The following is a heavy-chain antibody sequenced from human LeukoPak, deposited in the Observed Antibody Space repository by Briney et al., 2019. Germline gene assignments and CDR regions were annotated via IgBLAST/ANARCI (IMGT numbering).Heavy chain of an antibody. Sequence: SETLSLTCTVSGDSINSNNYYWSWIRQPAGKGLEWIGRIYSSGRTNYNPSLKSRVTISLDTSRNQFSLRLYSVTAADTAVYYCARRSCSGGTCYESRGWFDSWGQGTLVTVSS. CDR1: GDSINSNNYY. V-gene: IGHV4-61*02. CDR2: IYSSGRT. D-gene: IGHD2-15*01. CDR3: ARRSCSGGTCYESRGWFDS. J-gene: IGHJ5*01.